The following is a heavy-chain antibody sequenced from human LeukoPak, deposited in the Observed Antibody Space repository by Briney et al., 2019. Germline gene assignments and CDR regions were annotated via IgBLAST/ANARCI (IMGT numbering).Heavy chain of an antibody. CDR3: VRDGEGLAISVNYWFDL. Sequence: VASVKVSCKVSGYTLTELSMHWVRQAPGKGLEWMGGFDPEDGETIYAQKFQGRVTMTRDTFTSTAYMELRSLTSEDTAVYYCVRDGEGLAISVNYWFDLWGQGTLVTVSS. CDR2: FDPEDGET. D-gene: IGHD3-10*01. V-gene: IGHV1-24*01. J-gene: IGHJ5*02. CDR1: GYTLTELS.